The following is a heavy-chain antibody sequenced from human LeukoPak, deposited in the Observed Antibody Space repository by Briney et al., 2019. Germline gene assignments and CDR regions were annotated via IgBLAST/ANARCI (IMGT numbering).Heavy chain of an antibody. V-gene: IGHV3-23*01. CDR1: GFTFNSYA. CDR2: ISGSGENT. CDR3: ARPDYCSGGYCYSSYSDMDV. Sequence: GGSLRLSCAASGFTFNSYAMSWVRQAPGKGLQWVSAISGSGENTYYADSVKGRFTISRDNSKNTLYLQVNSLRAEDTAVYYCARPDYCSGGYCYSSYSDMDVWGQGTTVTVSS. J-gene: IGHJ6*02. D-gene: IGHD2-15*01.